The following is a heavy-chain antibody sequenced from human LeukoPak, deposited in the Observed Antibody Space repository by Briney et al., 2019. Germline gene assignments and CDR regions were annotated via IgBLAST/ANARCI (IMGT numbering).Heavy chain of an antibody. CDR2: ISGSGGST. J-gene: IGHJ4*02. CDR3: ARDQKQWLVRGFDY. Sequence: GGSLRLSCAASGFTFSSYAMSWVRQAPGKGLEWVSAISGSGGSTYYADSVKGRFTISRDNAKNSPYLQMNSLRAEDTAVYYCARDQKQWLVRGFDYWGQGTLVTVSS. V-gene: IGHV3-23*01. D-gene: IGHD6-19*01. CDR1: GFTFSSYA.